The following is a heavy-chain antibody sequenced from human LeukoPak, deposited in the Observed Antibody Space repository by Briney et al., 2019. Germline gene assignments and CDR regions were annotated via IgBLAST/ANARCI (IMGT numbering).Heavy chain of an antibody. CDR2: IYTSGST. V-gene: IGHV4-4*09. Sequence: SETLSLTCTVSGGSISSYYWSWIRQPPGKGLEWIGYIYTSGSTNYNPSLKSRVTISVDASKNQFSLKLSSVTAADTAVYYCARQYALHSSGWYKPFDYWGQGTLVTVPS. J-gene: IGHJ4*02. CDR1: GGSISSYY. CDR3: ARQYALHSSGWYKPFDY. D-gene: IGHD6-19*01.